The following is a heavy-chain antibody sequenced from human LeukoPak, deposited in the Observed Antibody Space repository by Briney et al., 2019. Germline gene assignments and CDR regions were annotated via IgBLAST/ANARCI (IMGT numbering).Heavy chain of an antibody. CDR2: IYYSGST. CDR3: ARKVYNGYAPFDY. V-gene: IGHV4-30-4*01. J-gene: IGHJ4*02. D-gene: IGHD5-12*01. Sequence: SQTLSLTCTVSGGSISSGDYYWSWIRQPPGKGLELIGYIYYSGSTYYNPSLKSRVAISVDTSKNQFSLKLSSVTAADTAVYYCARKVYNGYAPFDYWGQGTLVTVSS. CDR1: GGSISSGDYY.